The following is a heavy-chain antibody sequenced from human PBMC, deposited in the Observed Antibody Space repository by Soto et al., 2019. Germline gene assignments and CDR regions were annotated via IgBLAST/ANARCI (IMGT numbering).Heavy chain of an antibody. CDR1: GYSFINYW. V-gene: IGHV5-51*01. D-gene: IGHD2-2*01. Sequence: DSLKISCKGSGYSFINYWIGWVRQMPGKGLEWMGIIYPGDSDTRYSPSFQGQVTISADKSISTAYLQWSSLKASDTAMYYCATLVYVVVPADLRLDYYYYGMHVWGQGNTVTVS. J-gene: IGHJ6*02. CDR3: ATLVYVVVPADLRLDYYYYGMHV. CDR2: IYPGDSDT.